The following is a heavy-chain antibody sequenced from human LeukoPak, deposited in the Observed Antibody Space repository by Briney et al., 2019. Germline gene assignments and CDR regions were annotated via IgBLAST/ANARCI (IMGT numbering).Heavy chain of an antibody. V-gene: IGHV4-30-4*01. CDR2: IYYSGST. CDR1: GGSISSGDYY. D-gene: IGHD3-3*01. J-gene: IGHJ5*02. Sequence: SETLSLTCTVSGGSISSGDYYWSWIRQPPGKGLEWIGYIYYSGSTYYNPSLKSRVTISVDTSKNQFSLKLSSVTAADTAVYYCAREVSHYDFWSGATPFDPWGQGTLVTVSS. CDR3: AREVSHYDFWSGATPFDP.